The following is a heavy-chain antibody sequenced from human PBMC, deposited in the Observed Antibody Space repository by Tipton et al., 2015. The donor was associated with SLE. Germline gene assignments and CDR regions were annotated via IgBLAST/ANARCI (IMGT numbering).Heavy chain of an antibody. D-gene: IGHD6-19*01. CDR1: GGSFSGYY. Sequence: LRLSCAVYGGSFSGYYWSWIRQPPGKGLEWIGEINHSGSTNYNPAIKSRVTISVDTPKNQFSLKLSSVTAADTAVDYCARRGSCGLRYWGQGSLVPVSS. CDR2: INHSGST. V-gene: IGHV4-34*01. J-gene: IGHJ4*02. CDR3: ARRGSCGLRY.